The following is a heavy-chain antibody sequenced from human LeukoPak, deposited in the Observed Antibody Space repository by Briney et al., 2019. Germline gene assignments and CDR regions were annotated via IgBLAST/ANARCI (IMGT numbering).Heavy chain of an antibody. D-gene: IGHD2-15*01. CDR2: IKTKADGATT. Sequence: PGGSLRLSCAASGFTFSDAWMSWVRQAPGMGLEWVGRIKTKADGATTDYAAPVKGRFTISRDDSKTTLYLQINSLETEDTAVYYCTADMPASSRAADYWGQGTLVTVSS. J-gene: IGHJ4*02. CDR3: TADMPASSRAADY. CDR1: GFTFSDAW. V-gene: IGHV3-15*01.